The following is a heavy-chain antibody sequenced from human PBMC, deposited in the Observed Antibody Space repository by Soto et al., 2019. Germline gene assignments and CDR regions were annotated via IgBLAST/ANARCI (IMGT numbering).Heavy chain of an antibody. Sequence: LRLSCAASGFTFSSYAMSWVRQAPGKGLEWVSAISSSSSYIYYADSVKGRFTISRDNAKNSLYLQMNSLRAEDTAVYYCARGNVLRFLEWFPTYGMDVWGQGTTVTV. J-gene: IGHJ6*02. CDR3: ARGNVLRFLEWFPTYGMDV. D-gene: IGHD3-3*01. CDR2: ISSSSSYI. V-gene: IGHV3-21*01. CDR1: GFTFSSYA.